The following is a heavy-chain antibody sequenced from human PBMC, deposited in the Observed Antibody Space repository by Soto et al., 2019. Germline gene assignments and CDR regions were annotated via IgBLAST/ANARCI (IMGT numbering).Heavy chain of an antibody. J-gene: IGHJ6*03. Sequence: GGSLRLSCTASGFTFGDYAMSWFRQAPGKGLEWVGFIRSKAYGGTTEYAASVKGRFTISRDDSKSIAYLQMNSLKTEDTAVYYCTRERTPWLKISTYYMDVWGKGTTVTVSS. CDR2: IRSKAYGGTT. CDR1: GFTFGDYA. CDR3: TRERTPWLKISTYYMDV. D-gene: IGHD6-19*01. V-gene: IGHV3-49*03.